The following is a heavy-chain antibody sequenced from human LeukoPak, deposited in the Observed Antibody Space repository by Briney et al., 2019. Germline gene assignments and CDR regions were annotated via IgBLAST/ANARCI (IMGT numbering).Heavy chain of an antibody. CDR2: ISGSGGTT. J-gene: IGHJ4*02. D-gene: IGHD6-19*01. V-gene: IGHV3-23*01. CDR1: GFTFSSYA. Sequence: QTGGSLRLSCAASGFTFSSYAMSWVRQAPGKGLGWVSGISGSGGTTYYADSVKGRLTISRDSSKNTLYLQMNSLRAEDTAVYYCAKRLGSGWLFDYWGQGTLVTVSS. CDR3: AKRLGSGWLFDY.